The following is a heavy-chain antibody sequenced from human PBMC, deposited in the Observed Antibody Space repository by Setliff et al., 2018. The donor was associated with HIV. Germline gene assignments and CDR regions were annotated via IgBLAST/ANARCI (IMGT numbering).Heavy chain of an antibody. V-gene: IGHV4-61*01. Sequence: SETLSLTCSVSGGSVGSGSYYWSWIRQSPGKGLEWLGYIYYSGSTTYNPSLRSRGTISIDTSKNQFSLTLRSVTAADTAVYYCARDPPGYGDSKDYWGQGKLVTVSS. J-gene: IGHJ4*02. CDR1: GGSVGSGSYY. D-gene: IGHD4-17*01. CDR2: IYYSGST. CDR3: ARDPPGYGDSKDY.